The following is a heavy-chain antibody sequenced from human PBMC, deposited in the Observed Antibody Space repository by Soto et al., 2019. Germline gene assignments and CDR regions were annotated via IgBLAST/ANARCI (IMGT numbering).Heavy chain of an antibody. CDR2: IIPIFGTA. D-gene: IGHD3-10*01. CDR1: GYTFTSYG. J-gene: IGHJ3*02. CDR3: ARGRGSGNAFDI. V-gene: IGHV1-69*13. Sequence: SVKVSCKASGYTFTSYGISWVRQAPGQGLEWMGGIIPIFGTANYAQKFQGRVTITADESTSTAYMELSSLRSEDTAVYYCARGRGSGNAFDIWGQGTMVTVSS.